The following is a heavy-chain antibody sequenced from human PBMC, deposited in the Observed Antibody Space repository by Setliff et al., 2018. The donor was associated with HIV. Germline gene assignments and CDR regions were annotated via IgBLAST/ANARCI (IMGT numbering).Heavy chain of an antibody. CDR3: ASPGGYCSSTSCHSFDY. CDR1: GGSISSTNYF. Sequence: PSETLSLTCTVSGGSISSTNYFWGWIRQPPGKGLEWIGYIYTSGSTNYNPSLKSRVTISVDTSKNQFSLKLRSVTAADTALYYCASPGGYCSSTSCHSFDYWGQGTLVTVSS. D-gene: IGHD2-2*01. V-gene: IGHV4-39*01. J-gene: IGHJ4*02. CDR2: IYTSGST.